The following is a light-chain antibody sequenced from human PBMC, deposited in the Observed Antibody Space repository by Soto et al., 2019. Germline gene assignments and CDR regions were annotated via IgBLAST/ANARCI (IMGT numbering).Light chain of an antibody. Sequence: DIQMTQSPSTLSAGVGDRVTITCRASQRISTYLNWYQQKPGKAPTLLIYAASSLQSGVPSRFSGGGSGTGFTLTINTLQPEDFATYFCQQCYSSPRTFGQGTKVDIK. CDR3: QQCYSSPRT. J-gene: IGKJ1*01. V-gene: IGKV1-39*01. CDR1: QRISTY. CDR2: AAS.